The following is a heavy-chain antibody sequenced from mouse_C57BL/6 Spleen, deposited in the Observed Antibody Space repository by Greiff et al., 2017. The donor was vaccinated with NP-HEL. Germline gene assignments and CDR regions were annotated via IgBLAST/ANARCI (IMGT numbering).Heavy chain of an antibody. Sequence: QVPLQQSGAELMKPGASVKLSCKATGYTFTGYWIEWVKQRPGHGLEWIGEILPGSGSTNYNEKFKGKATFTADTSSNTAYMQLSSLTTEDSAIYYCARKAPYYGSSYDFDYWGQGTTLTVSS. CDR2: ILPGSGST. D-gene: IGHD1-1*01. CDR3: ARKAPYYGSSYDFDY. V-gene: IGHV1-9*01. CDR1: GYTFTGYW. J-gene: IGHJ2*01.